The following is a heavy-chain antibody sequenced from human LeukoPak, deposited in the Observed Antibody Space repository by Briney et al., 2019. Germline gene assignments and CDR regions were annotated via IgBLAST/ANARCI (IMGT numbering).Heavy chain of an antibody. CDR2: IKQDGSEK. J-gene: IGHJ6*04. CDR3: AELGITMIGGV. Sequence: SGGSLRLSCAASGFTFSTYWMTWVRQAPGKGLEWVANIKQDGSEKYFVDSVKGRFTISRDNANNSLYLQMNSLRAEDTAVYYCAELGITMIGGVWGKGTTVTISS. CDR1: GFTFSTYW. V-gene: IGHV3-7*01. D-gene: IGHD3-10*02.